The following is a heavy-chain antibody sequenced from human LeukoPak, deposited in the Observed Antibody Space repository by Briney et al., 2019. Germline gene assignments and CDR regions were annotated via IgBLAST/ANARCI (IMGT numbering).Heavy chain of an antibody. CDR2: IRSKASGWTK. D-gene: IGHD6-19*01. V-gene: IGHV3-49*04. CDR1: GFTCGDYA. Sequence: TLRFYGTAYGFTCGDYAMRWDRQAPGKGLMWVGFIRSKASGWTKEYAASVKGSFTISSGDSNSMPSLQRTSLKTEDNGVYYCTRLAAAVVGQVDNWGQGTLVTVSS. J-gene: IGHJ4*02. CDR3: TRLAAAVVGQVDN.